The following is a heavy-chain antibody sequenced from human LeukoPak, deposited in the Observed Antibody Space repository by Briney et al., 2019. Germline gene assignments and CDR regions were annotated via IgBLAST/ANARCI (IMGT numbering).Heavy chain of an antibody. CDR1: GFTFGRYY. D-gene: IGHD1-14*01. CDR2: IKQDGSEK. J-gene: IGHJ6*02. CDR3: VRDFVSRTGDV. Sequence: GGSLRLSCAASGFTFGRYYMSWVRQAPGKGLEWLGNIKQDGSEKYYVDSVKGRFTISRDNARNSLNLQMNSLRVEDTAVYYCVRDFVSRTGDVWGQGTTVTVSS. V-gene: IGHV3-7*01.